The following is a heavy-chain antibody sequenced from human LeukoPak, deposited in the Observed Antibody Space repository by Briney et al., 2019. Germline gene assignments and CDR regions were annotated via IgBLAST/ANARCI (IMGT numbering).Heavy chain of an antibody. CDR3: STWGTQSIPH. V-gene: IGHV3-66*01. CDR2: IYSGGST. J-gene: IGHJ4*02. CDR1: GFTFSSYW. D-gene: IGHD3-16*01. Sequence: GGSLRLSCAASGFTFSSYWMSWVRQAPGKGLEWVSLIYSGGSTYYADSVKGRFTISRDNSKNTLYLQMNSLRAEDTAVYYCSTWGTQSIPHWGQGTLVTVSS.